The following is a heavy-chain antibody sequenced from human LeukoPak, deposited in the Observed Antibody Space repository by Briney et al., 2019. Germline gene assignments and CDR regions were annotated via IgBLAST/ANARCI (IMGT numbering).Heavy chain of an antibody. CDR3: AREELLWFGELLYFDY. CDR2: IKQDGGEK. V-gene: IGHV3-7*01. Sequence: PGGSLRLSCAASGFTFSSYWMSWVRQAPGKGLEWVANIKQDGGEKYYVDSVKGRFTISRDNAKNSLYLQMNSLRAEDTAVYYCAREELLWFGELLYFDYWGQGTLVTVSS. D-gene: IGHD3-10*01. J-gene: IGHJ4*02. CDR1: GFTFSSYW.